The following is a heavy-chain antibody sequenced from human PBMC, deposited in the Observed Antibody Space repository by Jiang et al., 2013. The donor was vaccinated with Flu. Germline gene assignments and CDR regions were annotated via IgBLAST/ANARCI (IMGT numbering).Heavy chain of an antibody. CDR3: ARSLIRTGGEGDY. V-gene: IGHV6-1*01. J-gene: IGHJ4*02. CDR1: VSSNSAA. CDR2: TYYRSKWYN. Sequence: VSSNSAAWNWIRQSPSRGLEWLGRTYYRSKWYNDYAVSVKSRITINPDTSKNQFSLQLNSVTPEDTAVYYCARSLIRTGGEGDYWGQGTLVTVSS. D-gene: IGHD7-27*01.